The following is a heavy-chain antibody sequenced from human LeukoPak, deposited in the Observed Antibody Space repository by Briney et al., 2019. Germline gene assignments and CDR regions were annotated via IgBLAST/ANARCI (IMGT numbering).Heavy chain of an antibody. V-gene: IGHV3-23*01. CDR2: ISGGGGST. D-gene: IGHD2-21*02. Sequence: GGSLRLSCAASGFTFRNSAMSWVRQAPGKGLEWVSTISGGGGSTYNADSVRGRFTISRDNSKNSLYLQMNSLRAEDMAVYYCAGTYCGGDCYLPWAFDIWGQGTMVTVSS. J-gene: IGHJ3*02. CDR3: AGTYCGGDCYLPWAFDI. CDR1: GFTFRNSA.